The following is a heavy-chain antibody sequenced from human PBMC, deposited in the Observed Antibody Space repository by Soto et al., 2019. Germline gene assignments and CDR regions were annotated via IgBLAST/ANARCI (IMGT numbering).Heavy chain of an antibody. CDR2: IIPILGIA. CDR1: GGTFSSYT. Sequence: QVQLVQSGAEVKKPGSSVKVSCKASGGTFSSYTISWVRPAPGQGLEWMGRIIPILGIANYAQKFQGRVTITADKATSTAYMELSSLRYEDTAVYYCARDTSPASTVTTNWFAPWGQGTLVTVSS. J-gene: IGHJ5*02. V-gene: IGHV1-69*08. CDR3: ARDTSPASTVTTNWFAP. D-gene: IGHD4-17*01.